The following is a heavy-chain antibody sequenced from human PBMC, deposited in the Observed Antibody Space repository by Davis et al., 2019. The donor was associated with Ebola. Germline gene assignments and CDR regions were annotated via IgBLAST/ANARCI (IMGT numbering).Heavy chain of an antibody. D-gene: IGHD6-19*01. J-gene: IGHJ4*02. CDR3: TKGLKVSGWYYFDY. CDR2: ISGTSGRT. V-gene: IGHV3-23*01. CDR1: GFTFRSYA. Sequence: GESLKISCAASGFTFRSYAMSWVRRAPGKGLEWVSLISGTSGRTFYADSVKGRFTISRDNGEKTLYLQMNSLRVEDTAVYYCTKGLKVSGWYYFDYWGQGTLVTVSS.